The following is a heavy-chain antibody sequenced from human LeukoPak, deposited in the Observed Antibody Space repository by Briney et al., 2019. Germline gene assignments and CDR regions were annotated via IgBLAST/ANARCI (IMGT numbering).Heavy chain of an antibody. CDR2: TYYRSKWNT. J-gene: IGHJ5*02. Sequence: SQTLSLTCAISGDSVSSNSASWNWIRQSPSRGLEWLGRTYYRSKWNTDYAPSVQGRISISPDTYKNQFSLQLDSVTPEDTAVYYCARDPDSAYEWGPFDPWGQGILVTVSS. D-gene: IGHD1-26*01. CDR1: GDSVSSNSAS. CDR3: ARDPDSAYEWGPFDP. V-gene: IGHV6-1*01.